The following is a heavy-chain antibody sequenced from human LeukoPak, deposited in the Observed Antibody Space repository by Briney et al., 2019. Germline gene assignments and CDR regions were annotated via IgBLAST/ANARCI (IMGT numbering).Heavy chain of an antibody. CDR1: GGTFSSYA. CDR3: ARHLWSGYYYGMDV. V-gene: IGHV1-69*01. Sequence: GSSVKVSCKASGGTFSSYAISWVRQAPGQGLEWMGGIIPISGTANYAQKFQGRVTITADESTSTAYMELSSLRSEDTAVYYCARHLWSGYYYGMDVWGQGTTVTVSS. D-gene: IGHD3-3*01. CDR2: IIPISGTA. J-gene: IGHJ6*02.